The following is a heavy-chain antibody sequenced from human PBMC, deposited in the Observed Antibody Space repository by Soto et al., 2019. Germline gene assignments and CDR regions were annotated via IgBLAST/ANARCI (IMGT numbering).Heavy chain of an antibody. V-gene: IGHV1-8*01. J-gene: IGHJ4*02. CDR1: GYTFTSYD. Sequence: ASVKVSCKASGYTFTSYDINWVQQATGQGLEWMGWMNPNSGNTGYAQKFQGRVTMTRNTSISTAYMELSSLRSEDTAVYYCATPGIAVAGTTYYFDYWGQGTLVTVSS. CDR3: ATPGIAVAGTTYYFDY. D-gene: IGHD6-19*01. CDR2: MNPNSGNT.